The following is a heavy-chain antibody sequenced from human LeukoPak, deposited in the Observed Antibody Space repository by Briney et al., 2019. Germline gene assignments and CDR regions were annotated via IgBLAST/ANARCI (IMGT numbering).Heavy chain of an antibody. J-gene: IGHJ5*02. CDR1: GFTFDDYA. CDR2: ISWNSGSI. V-gene: IGHV3-9*01. D-gene: IGHD2/OR15-2a*01. CDR3: VTITTFS. Sequence: GRSLRLSCAASGFTFDDYAMHWVRQAPGKGLEWVSGISWNSGSIGYADSVKGRFTISRDNTNNMLYLQMNSLRVDDTAVYYCVTITTFSWGQGTLVTVTS.